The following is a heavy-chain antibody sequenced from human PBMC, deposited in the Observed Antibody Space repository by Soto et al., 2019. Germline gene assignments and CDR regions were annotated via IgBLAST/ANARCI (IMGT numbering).Heavy chain of an antibody. J-gene: IGHJ6*02. CDR2: INTDGTST. D-gene: IGHD6-6*01. V-gene: IGHV3-74*01. CDR3: VRDSWQLVGVHCNYLGMDV. Sequence: EVQLVESGGGLVQPGGSLRLSCAASGFTFSSYWMHWVRQAPGKGLVWVSRINTDGTSTSYADSVKGRFTMSRDNAKNTLHLQMNSLRSEDTAVYYCVRDSWQLVGVHCNYLGMDVWGQGTTVTVSS. CDR1: GFTFSSYW.